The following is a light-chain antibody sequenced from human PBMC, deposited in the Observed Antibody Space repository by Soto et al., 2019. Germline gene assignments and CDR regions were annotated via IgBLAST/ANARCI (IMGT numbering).Light chain of an antibody. CDR3: QQYDNWPPWT. J-gene: IGKJ1*01. V-gene: IGKV3-15*01. CDR2: GAS. CDR1: QDISRF. Sequence: EIMMTQSPATLSVSPGERATLSCWASQDISRFLAWYQQKPGQAPRLLIYGASTRATGIPARFSGSGSGTEFTLTISSLQSEDFAIYYCQQYDNWPPWTFGQGTKVDIK.